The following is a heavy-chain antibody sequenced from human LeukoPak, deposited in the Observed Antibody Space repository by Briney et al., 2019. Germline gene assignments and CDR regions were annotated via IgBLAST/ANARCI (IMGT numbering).Heavy chain of an antibody. CDR3: ARGRGSSWFDFDY. CDR2: ISAYNGNT. CDR1: GYTFTSYG. J-gene: IGHJ4*02. Sequence: ASVKVSCKASGYTFTSYGISWVRQAPGQGLEWMGWISAYNGNTNYEQKLQGRVTMTTDTSTSTGYMELRSLRSDDTAVNYCARGRGSSWFDFDYWGQGTLVTVSS. D-gene: IGHD6-13*01. V-gene: IGHV1-18*01.